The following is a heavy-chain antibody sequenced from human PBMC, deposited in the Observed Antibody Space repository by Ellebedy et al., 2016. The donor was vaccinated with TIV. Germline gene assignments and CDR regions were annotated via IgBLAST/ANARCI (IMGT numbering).Heavy chain of an antibody. J-gene: IGHJ4*02. CDR2: ISGSGGST. CDR3: ATVGGGYYYDSSATFDY. CDR1: GFTFSSYA. D-gene: IGHD3-22*01. V-gene: IGHV3-23*01. Sequence: GESLKISXAASGFTFSSYAMSWVRQAPGKGLEWVSAISGSGGSTYYADSVKGRFTISRDNSKNTLYLQMNSLRAEDTAVYYCATVGGGYYYDSSATFDYWGQGTLVTVSS.